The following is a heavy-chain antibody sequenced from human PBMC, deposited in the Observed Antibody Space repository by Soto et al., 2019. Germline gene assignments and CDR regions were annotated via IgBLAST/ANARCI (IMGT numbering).Heavy chain of an antibody. CDR1: GGSISSYY. D-gene: IGHD6-13*01. CDR3: AKSIAASGTQSFSFDY. Sequence: ETLSLTCTVSGGSISSYYWSWIRQPPGKGLEWIGYIYYSGSTNYNPSLKSRVTISVDTSKNQFSLKLSSVTAADTAVYYCAKSIAASGTQSFSFDYWGQGTLVAGSS. V-gene: IGHV4-59*01. CDR2: IYYSGST. J-gene: IGHJ4*02.